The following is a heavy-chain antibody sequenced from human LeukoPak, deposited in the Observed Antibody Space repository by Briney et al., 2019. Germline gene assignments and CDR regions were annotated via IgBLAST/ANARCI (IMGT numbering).Heavy chain of an antibody. CDR2: INHSGST. J-gene: IGHJ4*02. Sequence: SETLSLTCAVYGGSFSGYYWTWIREPPGKGQEWIGEINHSGSTNYNPALKSRVTVSVDTSKNKYSLKLSSVTAADTAVYYCARAVTYYYASGGRSFDYWGQGTLVTVSS. D-gene: IGHD3-10*01. CDR1: GGSFSGYY. CDR3: ARAVTYYYASGGRSFDY. V-gene: IGHV4-34*01.